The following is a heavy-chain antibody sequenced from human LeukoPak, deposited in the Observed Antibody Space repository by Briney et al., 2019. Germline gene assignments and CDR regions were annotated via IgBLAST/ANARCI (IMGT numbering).Heavy chain of an antibody. CDR1: GYTFTSYG. CDR2: ISAYNGNT. J-gene: IGHJ5*02. D-gene: IGHD3-3*01. Sequence: ASVKVSCKASGYTFTSYGISWVRQAPGQGLEWMGWISAYNGNTNYAQKLQGRVTMTTDTSTSTAYKELRSLRSDDTAVYYCARDLVGNYDFWSGYYVTTYNWFDPWGQGTLVTVSS. V-gene: IGHV1-18*01. CDR3: ARDLVGNYDFWSGYYVTTYNWFDP.